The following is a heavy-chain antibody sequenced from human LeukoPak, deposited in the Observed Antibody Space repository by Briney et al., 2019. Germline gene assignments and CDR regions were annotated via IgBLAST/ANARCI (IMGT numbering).Heavy chain of an antibody. CDR1: GGTFSSYA. CDR3: AREGMVAQNYFDY. J-gene: IGHJ4*02. CDR2: IIPIFGTA. D-gene: IGHD1-26*01. V-gene: IGHV1-69*05. Sequence: SVKVSCKASGGTFSSYAVSWVRQAPGQGLEWMGRIIPIFGTANYAQKFQGRATITTDESTSTAYMELSSLRSEDTAVYYCAREGMVAQNYFDYWGQGTLVTVSS.